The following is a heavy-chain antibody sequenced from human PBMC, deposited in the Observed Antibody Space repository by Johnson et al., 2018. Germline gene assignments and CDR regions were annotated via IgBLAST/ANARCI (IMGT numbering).Heavy chain of an antibody. V-gene: IGHV3-13*01. D-gene: IGHD3-10*01. J-gene: IGHJ1*01. CDR1: GFTFSSYD. CDR3: AKGFSQRRVILGPGVKTRDCPH. Sequence: VQLVQSGAGVVQPGRSLRLSCAASGFTFSSYDMHWVRQATGQGLEWVSAIGTAGGKYYPGSVHGRLAISRDNAKNSLDRQMNSLRAEDKAVYYCAKGFSQRRVILGPGVKTRDCPHWGRGTRVAVS. CDR2: IGTAGGK.